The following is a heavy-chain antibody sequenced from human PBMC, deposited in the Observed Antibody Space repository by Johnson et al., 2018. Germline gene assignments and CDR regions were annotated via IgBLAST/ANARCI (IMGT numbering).Heavy chain of an antibody. CDR3: ARDHDRTYTTLHYYYGLHV. CDR2: IIPVFNTT. CDR1: GGTFNIFG. J-gene: IGHJ6*02. D-gene: IGHD1-1*01. V-gene: IGHV1-69*01. Sequence: QVQLQESGAEVKKPGSSVKLSCKVSGGTFNIFGISWVRQAPGQGLEWMGHIIPVFNTTNYARQFQDRVTFTADESTTTVYMELRSLKSDDTAIYYCARDHDRTYTTLHYYYGLHVWGQGTPVTISS.